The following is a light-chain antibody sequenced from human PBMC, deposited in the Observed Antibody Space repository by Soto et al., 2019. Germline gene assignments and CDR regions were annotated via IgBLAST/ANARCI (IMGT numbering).Light chain of an antibody. CDR3: QKYDSAPRT. J-gene: IGKJ1*01. CDR2: TAS. V-gene: IGKV1-27*01. CDR1: QDISNY. Sequence: DIQMTQSPSSLSASVGDRVTSTFRASQDISNYLAWYQQKPGKVPKLLIYTASTLQSGVPSRFSGGGSGTDFTLTISSLQPEDVATYCCQKYDSAPRTFGQGTKVDIK.